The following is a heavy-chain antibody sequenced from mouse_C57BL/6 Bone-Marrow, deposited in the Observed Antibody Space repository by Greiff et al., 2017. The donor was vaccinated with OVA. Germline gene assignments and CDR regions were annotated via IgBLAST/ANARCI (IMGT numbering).Heavy chain of an antibody. CDR2: IDPEDGDT. Sequence: VQLQQSGAELVRPGASVKLSCTASGFNIKDYYMHWVKQRPEQGLEWIGRIDPEDGDTEYAPKFQGKATMTADTSSNTAYLQLSSLTSEDTAVYYCTTVVSSYVSQYYFDYWGQGTTLTVSS. V-gene: IGHV14-1*01. D-gene: IGHD1-1*01. CDR3: TTVVSSYVSQYYFDY. CDR1: GFNIKDYY. J-gene: IGHJ2*01.